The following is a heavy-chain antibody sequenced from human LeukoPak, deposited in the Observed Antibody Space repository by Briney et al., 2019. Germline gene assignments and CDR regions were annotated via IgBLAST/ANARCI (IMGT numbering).Heavy chain of an antibody. CDR2: ISGSGGST. CDR1: GLTFNNYA. CDR3: AKGYCSSSSCYWYFDL. J-gene: IGHJ2*01. V-gene: IGHV3-23*01. D-gene: IGHD2-2*01. Sequence: PGGSLRLSCAAFGLTFNNYAMTWVRQAPGKGLEWVSAISGSGGSTYYADSVKGRFTISRDNSKNTLYLQMNSLRAEDTAVYYCAKGYCSSSSCYWYFDLWGRGTLVTVSS.